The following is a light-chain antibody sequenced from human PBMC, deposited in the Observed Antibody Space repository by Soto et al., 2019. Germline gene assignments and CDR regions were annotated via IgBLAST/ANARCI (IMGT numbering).Light chain of an antibody. CDR2: AAT. V-gene: IGKV1-39*01. J-gene: IGKJ1*01. Sequence: DIQMTQSPSSLSASVGDRVTITCRASQSISSFLNWYQQNPGEAPNLLIYAATSLHSGVPSRFSGSGSATDFTLTISSLQPEDFATYYCQQTYTTPRTFGQGTTVEI. CDR3: QQTYTTPRT. CDR1: QSISSF.